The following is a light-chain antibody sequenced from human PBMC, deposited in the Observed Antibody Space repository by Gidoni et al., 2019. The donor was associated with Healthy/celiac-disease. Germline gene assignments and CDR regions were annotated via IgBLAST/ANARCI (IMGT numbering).Light chain of an antibody. CDR3: MQALQTPVYT. V-gene: IGKV2-28*01. Sequence: DIVMTPSPLSLPVTPGEPASISCRSSQSLLHSNGYSYLDWYLQKPGQSPQLLIYLGSNRASGVPDRFSGSGSGTDFTLKISRVEAEDVGVYYCMQALQTPVYTFGQGTKLEIK. CDR1: QSLLHSNGYSY. J-gene: IGKJ2*01. CDR2: LGS.